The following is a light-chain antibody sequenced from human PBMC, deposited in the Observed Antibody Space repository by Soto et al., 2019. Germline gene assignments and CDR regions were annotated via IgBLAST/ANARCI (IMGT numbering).Light chain of an antibody. J-gene: IGLJ2*01. CDR1: SGHSYYA. CDR2: LNSDGSH. Sequence: QPVLTQPPSASASLGASVKLTCTLSSGHSYYAIAWHQQQPDKGPRYLMRLNSDGSHSKGDGTPDRFSGSSSGAERYLTISNLQSEDEADYYCQTWGSGIVVFGGGTKLTVL. V-gene: IGLV4-69*01. CDR3: QTWGSGIVV.